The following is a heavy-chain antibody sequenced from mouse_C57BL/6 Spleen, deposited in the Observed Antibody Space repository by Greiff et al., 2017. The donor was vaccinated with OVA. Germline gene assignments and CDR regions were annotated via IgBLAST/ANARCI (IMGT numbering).Heavy chain of an antibody. CDR1: GFSLTSYG. CDR2: IWSGGST. J-gene: IGHJ3*01. D-gene: IGHD2-12*01. Sequence: QVQLKESGPGLVQPSQSLSITCTVSGFSLTSYGVHWVRQSPGKGLEWLGVIWSGGSTDYNAAFISRLSISKDNSKSQVFLKMNSLQADDTAIYYCARGHDGRGFAYWGQGTLVTVSA. CDR3: ARGHDGRGFAY. V-gene: IGHV2-2*01.